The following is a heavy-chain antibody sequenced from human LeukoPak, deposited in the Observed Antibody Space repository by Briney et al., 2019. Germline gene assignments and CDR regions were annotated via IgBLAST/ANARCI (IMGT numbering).Heavy chain of an antibody. V-gene: IGHV3-53*01. CDR1: GFTVSSNY. Sequence: GGSLRLSCAASGFTVSSNYMSWVRQAPGKGLEWVSVIYSGGSTYYADSVKGRFTISRDSSKNTLYLQMNSLRAEDTAVYYCASLGTYYYGSSGYLIDYWGRGTLVTVSS. CDR2: IYSGGST. D-gene: IGHD3-22*01. CDR3: ASLGTYYYGSSGYLIDY. J-gene: IGHJ4*02.